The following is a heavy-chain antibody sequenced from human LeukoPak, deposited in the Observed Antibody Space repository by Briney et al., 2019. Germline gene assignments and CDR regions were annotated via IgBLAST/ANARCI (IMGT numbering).Heavy chain of an antibody. D-gene: IGHD3-10*01. Sequence: GSLRLSCAASGFTVSSNYMSWVRQAPGEGLEWVSVIYSGGSTYYADSVKGRFTISRDNSKNTLYLQMDSLRAEDTAVYYCARIYGSGSYYHFDYWGQGTLVTVSS. CDR3: ARIYGSGSYYHFDY. CDR2: IYSGGST. J-gene: IGHJ4*02. CDR1: GFTVSSNY. V-gene: IGHV3-53*01.